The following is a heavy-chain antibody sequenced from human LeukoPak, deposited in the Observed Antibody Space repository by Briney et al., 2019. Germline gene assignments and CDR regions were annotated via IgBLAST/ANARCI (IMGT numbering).Heavy chain of an antibody. Sequence: SETLSLTCTVSGGSVSSSSYYWGWIRQPPGMGLEWIGSIYYSGSTYYNPSLKSRVTISTDTSKNQFSLRLTSVTAADTAVYYCARDISGHSSWPSKKEYNWFDPWGHGTLVVVSS. CDR3: ARDISGHSSWPSKKEYNWFDP. CDR2: IYYSGST. J-gene: IGHJ5*02. D-gene: IGHD6-13*01. CDR1: GGSVSSSSYY. V-gene: IGHV4-39*07.